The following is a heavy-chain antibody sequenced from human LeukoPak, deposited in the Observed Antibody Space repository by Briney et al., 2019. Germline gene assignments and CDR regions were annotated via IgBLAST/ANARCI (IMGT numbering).Heavy chain of an antibody. CDR3: ARPMTENYYYYGMDV. Sequence: ASVKVSYKASGYTFTSYDINWVRQATGQGLEWMGWMNPNSGNTGYAQKFQGRVTMTRNTSISTAYMELNSLRSEDTAVYYCARPMTENYYYYGMDVWGRGTTVTVSS. V-gene: IGHV1-8*01. CDR1: GYTFTSYD. J-gene: IGHJ6*02. CDR2: MNPNSGNT.